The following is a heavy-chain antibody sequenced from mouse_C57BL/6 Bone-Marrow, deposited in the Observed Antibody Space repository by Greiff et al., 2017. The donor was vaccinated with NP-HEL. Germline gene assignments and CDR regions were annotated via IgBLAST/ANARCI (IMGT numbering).Heavy chain of an antibody. CDR2: IDPNSGGT. CDR3: ARRDGNYVGGYYYAMDY. J-gene: IGHJ4*01. D-gene: IGHD2-1*01. V-gene: IGHV1-72*01. CDR1: GYTFTSYW. Sequence: QVQLKQPGAELVKPGASVKLSCKASGYTFTSYWMHWVKQRPGRGLEWIGRIDPNSGGTKYNEKFKSKATLTVDKPSSTAYMQLSSLTSEDSAVYYCARRDGNYVGGYYYAMDYWGQGTSVTVSS.